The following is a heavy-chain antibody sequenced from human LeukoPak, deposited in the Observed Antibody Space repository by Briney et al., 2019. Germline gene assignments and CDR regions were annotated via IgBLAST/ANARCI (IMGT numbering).Heavy chain of an antibody. D-gene: IGHD1-26*01. V-gene: IGHV4-39*07. Sequence: PSETLSLTCTVSGGSISSSSYYWGWIRQPPGEGLEWIGSISYSGSTYYNPSLKSRVTISVDTSKNQFSLKLNSVTAADTAVYYCARRIVGATNWFDPWGQGTLVTVSS. CDR2: ISYSGST. J-gene: IGHJ5*02. CDR3: ARRIVGATNWFDP. CDR1: GGSISSSSYY.